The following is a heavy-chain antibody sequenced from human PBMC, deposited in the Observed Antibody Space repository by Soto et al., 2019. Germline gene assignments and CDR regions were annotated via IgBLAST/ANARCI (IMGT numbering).Heavy chain of an antibody. V-gene: IGHV4-39*07. CDR3: ANWGGLNFPRLY. Sequence: PSETLSLTCAVSGDSMSSSDYYWGWIRQPPGKGLEWIGSIYYSGSTYYNPSLHSRVTISIDKSKNQFSLELTSVTAADTAVYYCANWGGLNFPRLYWGPGTLLTVSS. J-gene: IGHJ4*02. CDR1: GDSMSSSDYY. D-gene: IGHD3-16*01. CDR2: IYYSGST.